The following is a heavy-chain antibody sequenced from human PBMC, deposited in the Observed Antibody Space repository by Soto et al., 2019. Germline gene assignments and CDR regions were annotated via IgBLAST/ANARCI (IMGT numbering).Heavy chain of an antibody. Sequence: ASVKVSCKASGYTFTSYDMHWVSQAPGQRLEWMGWINAGNGNTKYSQKFQGRVTITRDTSASTAYMELSSLRSEDTAVYYCESSVDEYYYYGMDVWGQGTTVTVSS. CDR3: ESSVDEYYYYGMDV. V-gene: IGHV1-3*01. CDR2: INAGNGNT. CDR1: GYTFTSYD. J-gene: IGHJ6*02.